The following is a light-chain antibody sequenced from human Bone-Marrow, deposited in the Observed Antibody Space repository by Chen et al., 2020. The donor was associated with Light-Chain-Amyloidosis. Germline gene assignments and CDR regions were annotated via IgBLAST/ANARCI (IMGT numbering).Light chain of an antibody. J-gene: IGLJ2*01. CDR3: SSFTSSGTLI. CDR1: SSDVGGFNY. CDR2: DVS. Sequence: QSALTQPDSVSGSPGQSITISCSGSSSDVGGFNYVLWYQHHPGKAPKLGICDVSNRPSGISDRFSGSKSGNTASLTISGLQAEDEADYYCSSFTSSGTLIFGGGTKLTVL. V-gene: IGLV2-14*03.